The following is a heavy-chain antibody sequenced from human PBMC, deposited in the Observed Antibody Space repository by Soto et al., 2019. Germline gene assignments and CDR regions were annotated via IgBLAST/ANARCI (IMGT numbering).Heavy chain of an antibody. D-gene: IGHD5-12*01. Sequence: SETLSLTCTVSGGSISSSSYYWGWIRQPPGKGLEWIGSIYYSGSTYYNPSLKSRVTISVDTSKNQFSLKLSSVTAADTAVYYCARQGGYSGYDKAKYYFDYWGQGTLVTVSS. V-gene: IGHV4-39*01. CDR1: GGSISSSSYY. CDR2: IYYSGST. J-gene: IGHJ4*02. CDR3: ARQGGYSGYDKAKYYFDY.